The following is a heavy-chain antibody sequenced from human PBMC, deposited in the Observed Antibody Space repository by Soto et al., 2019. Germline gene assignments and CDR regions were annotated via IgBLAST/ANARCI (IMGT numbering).Heavy chain of an antibody. V-gene: IGHV4-34*01. D-gene: IGHD3-10*01. CDR3: AIGRGVYYYGSRPYAGADY. CDR2: INHSGST. CDR1: GGSFSGYY. J-gene: IGHJ4*02. Sequence: SETLSLTCAVYGGSFSGYYWSWIRQPPGKGLEWIGEINHSGSTNYNPSLKSRVTISVDTSKNQFSLKLSSVTAADTAVYYCAIGRGVYYYGSRPYAGADYWGQGTLVTVSS.